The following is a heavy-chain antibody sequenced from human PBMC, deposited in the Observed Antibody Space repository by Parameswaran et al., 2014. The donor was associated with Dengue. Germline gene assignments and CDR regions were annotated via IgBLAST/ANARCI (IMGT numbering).Heavy chain of an antibody. CDR2: IIPAFGRG. J-gene: IGHJ4*02. Sequence: WVRQAPGQGLEWMGGIIPAFGRGKYAQNFQDRVTITADESTSTAYMELSSLRSDDTAVYYCARLLGYCVGGGCYPLDYWGQGTPVTVSS. V-gene: IGHV1-69*01. CDR3: ARLLGYCVGGGCYPLDY. D-gene: IGHD2-15*01.